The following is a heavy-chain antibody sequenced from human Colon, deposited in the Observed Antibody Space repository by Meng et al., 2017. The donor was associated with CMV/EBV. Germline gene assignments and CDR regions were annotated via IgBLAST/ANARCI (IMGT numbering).Heavy chain of an antibody. Sequence: SVKVSCKASGGTLTSYGINWVRQAPGQGLEWMGGIIPIFGIANYAQKFQGRVTITMDESTNTAYMELSNLGSEDTAVYFCASDSWARRSSSKSRYFYGMDVWGQGTTVTVSS. CDR1: GGTLTSYG. J-gene: IGHJ6*02. V-gene: IGHV1-69*05. CDR3: ASDSWARRSSSKSRYFYGMDV. D-gene: IGHD6-6*01. CDR2: IIPIFGIA.